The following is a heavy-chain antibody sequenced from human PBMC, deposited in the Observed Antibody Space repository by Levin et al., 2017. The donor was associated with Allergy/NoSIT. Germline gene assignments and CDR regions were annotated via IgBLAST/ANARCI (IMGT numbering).Heavy chain of an antibody. V-gene: IGHV4-59*11. Sequence: SQTLSLTCTVSGGSISSHYWSWIRQPPGKGLEWIGYGSYSGNTKYNPSLQSRVTISVDTSKNLFSLKLTSVTAADTAVYYCARRNYGDYDHYFIYWGQGTLFTVSS. CDR3: ARRNYGDYDHYFIY. D-gene: IGHD4-17*01. CDR1: GGSISSHY. J-gene: IGHJ4*02. CDR2: GSYSGNT.